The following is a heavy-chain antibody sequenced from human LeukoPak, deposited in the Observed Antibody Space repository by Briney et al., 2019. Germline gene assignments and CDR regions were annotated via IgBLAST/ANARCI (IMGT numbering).Heavy chain of an antibody. CDR2: IYYTGST. J-gene: IGHJ4*02. CDR1: GGSIGSSSYH. D-gene: IGHD6-13*01. V-gene: IGHV4-39*01. Sequence: NASETLSLTCTVSGGSIGSSSYHWGWIRRPPGKGLEWIGPIYYTGSTYYNPSLKSRVTISVDTSKNQFSLKLTSVTAADTAVYYCARWAMAAADYWGQGTLVTVSS. CDR3: ARWAMAAADY.